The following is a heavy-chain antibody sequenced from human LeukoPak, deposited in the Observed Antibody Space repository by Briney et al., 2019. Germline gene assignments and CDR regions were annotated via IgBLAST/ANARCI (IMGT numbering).Heavy chain of an antibody. CDR2: IYYSGST. D-gene: IGHD6-6*01. CDR3: ARQLSSSSLYYYYGMDV. J-gene: IGHJ6*02. CDR1: GGSISSSSYY. V-gene: IGHV4-39*01. Sequence: SETLSLTCTVSGGSISSSSYYWAWIRQPPGKRLEWIGGIYYSGSTYYNPSLKSRVTISVDTSKNQFSLKLSSVTAADTAVYYCARQLSSSSLYYYYGMDVWGQGTTVTVSS.